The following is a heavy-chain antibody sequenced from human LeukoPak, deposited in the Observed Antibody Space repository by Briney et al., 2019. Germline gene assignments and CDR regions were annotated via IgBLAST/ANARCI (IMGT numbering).Heavy chain of an antibody. CDR1: GFSLSTSGMG. CDR3: AHRGDSGSGTYHDY. D-gene: IGHD3-10*01. J-gene: IGHJ4*02. Sequence: SGPTLVKPTQTLTLTCTFSGFSLSTSGMGVGWIRQPPGKALEWLAVVYWDDDKRYSPSLKSRPTITKDTSKNQVVLTMTNMDPLDTATYYCAHRGDSGSGTYHDYWGQGTLVTVSS. CDR2: VYWDDDK. V-gene: IGHV2-5*02.